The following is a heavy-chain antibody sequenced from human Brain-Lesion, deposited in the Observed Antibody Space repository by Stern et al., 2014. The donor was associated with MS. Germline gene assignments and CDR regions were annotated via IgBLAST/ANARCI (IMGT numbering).Heavy chain of an antibody. V-gene: IGHV5-51*01. Sequence: VQLVQSGAEVKKPGESLKISCQGSGYRFTSNWIGWVRQMPGKGLGWMGIIWPGDSDTRYSPSFQGQVTISADKSISTASLQWSSLQASDTAMYYCARRGDSSSSGFDYWGQGTLVIVSS. CDR3: ARRGDSSSSGFDY. CDR1: GYRFTSNW. CDR2: IWPGDSDT. D-gene: IGHD6-6*01. J-gene: IGHJ4*02.